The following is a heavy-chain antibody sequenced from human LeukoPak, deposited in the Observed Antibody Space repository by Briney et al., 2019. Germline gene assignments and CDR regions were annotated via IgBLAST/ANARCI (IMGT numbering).Heavy chain of an antibody. CDR2: INSDGSST. J-gene: IGHJ4*02. CDR1: GFTFSSYE. D-gene: IGHD3-10*01. CDR3: ARGGGVIIRGFDY. V-gene: IGHV3-74*01. Sequence: YPGGSLRLSCAVSGFTFSSYEMNWVRQAPGKGLVWVSRINSDGSSTSYADSVKGRFTISRDNAKNTLYLQMNSLRAEDTAVYYCARGGGVIIRGFDYWGQGTLVTVSS.